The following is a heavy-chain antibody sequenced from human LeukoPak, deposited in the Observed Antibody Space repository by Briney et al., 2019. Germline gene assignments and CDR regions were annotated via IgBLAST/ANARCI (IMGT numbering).Heavy chain of an antibody. V-gene: IGHV1-2*02. CDR2: INPNSGGT. J-gene: IGHJ6*02. D-gene: IGHD2-2*01. Sequence: ASVKVSCKASGYTFTGYYMHWVRQAPGQGLEWMGWINPNSGGTNYAQKFQGRVTVTRDTSISTAYMELSRLRSDDTAVYYCARDIVVVPAAMDPYYYYGMDVWGQGTTVTVSS. CDR3: ARDIVVVPAAMDPYYYYGMDV. CDR1: GYTFTGYY.